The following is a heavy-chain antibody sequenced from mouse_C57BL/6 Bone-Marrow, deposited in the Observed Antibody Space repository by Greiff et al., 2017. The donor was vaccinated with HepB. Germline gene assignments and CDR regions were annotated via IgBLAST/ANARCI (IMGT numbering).Heavy chain of an antibody. CDR2: INYDGSST. CDR1: GFTFSDYY. Sequence: EVQRVESEGGLVQPGSSMKLSCTASGFTFSDYYMAWVRQVPEKGLEWVANINYDGSSTYYLDSLKSRFIISRDNAKNILYLQMSSLKSEDTATYYCARYDYDEDYWGQGTTLTVSS. CDR3: ARYDYDEDY. J-gene: IGHJ2*01. D-gene: IGHD2-4*01. V-gene: IGHV5-16*01.